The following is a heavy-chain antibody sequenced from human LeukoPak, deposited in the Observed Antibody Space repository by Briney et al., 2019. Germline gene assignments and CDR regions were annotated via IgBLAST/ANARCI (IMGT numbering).Heavy chain of an antibody. CDR1: GYTFTSYD. Sequence: ASVKVSCKASGYTFTSYDINWVRQATGQGLEWMGWVNPNSGNTGYAQKFQGRVTMTRNTSISTAYMELSSLRSEDTAVYYCARAARLVRGVIIKSYYYYYMDVWGKGTTVTISS. J-gene: IGHJ6*03. V-gene: IGHV1-8*01. CDR3: ARAARLVRGVIIKSYYYYYMDV. CDR2: VNPNSGNT. D-gene: IGHD3-10*01.